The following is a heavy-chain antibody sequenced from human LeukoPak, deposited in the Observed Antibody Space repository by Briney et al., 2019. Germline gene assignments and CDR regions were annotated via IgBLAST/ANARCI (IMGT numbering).Heavy chain of an antibody. V-gene: IGHV3-7*01. CDR1: GFTFSSYW. J-gene: IGHJ4*02. D-gene: IGHD1-26*01. Sequence: PGGSLRLSCAASGFTFSSYWMSWVRQAPGKGLERVANIKQEGSEENFVDSVKGRFTISRDNAKKSLYMQMNSLRAEDTAVYYCARGSSAGASLRHDYWGQGTLVTVSS. CDR3: ARGSSAGASLRHDY. CDR2: IKQEGSEE.